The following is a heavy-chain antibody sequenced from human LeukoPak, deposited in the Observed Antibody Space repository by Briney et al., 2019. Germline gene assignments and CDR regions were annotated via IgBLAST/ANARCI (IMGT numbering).Heavy chain of an antibody. CDR1: GFTFSSYA. CDR2: ISGSGGST. J-gene: IGHJ6*04. CDR3: AKNIAVAGTNYYYGMDV. Sequence: GGSLRLSCAASGFTFSSYAMSWVRQAPGKGLEWVSAISGSGGSTYYADSVKGRFTISRDNSKNTLYLQMNSLRDEDTAVYYCAKNIAVAGTNYYYGMDVWGKGTTVTVSS. D-gene: IGHD6-19*01. V-gene: IGHV3-23*01.